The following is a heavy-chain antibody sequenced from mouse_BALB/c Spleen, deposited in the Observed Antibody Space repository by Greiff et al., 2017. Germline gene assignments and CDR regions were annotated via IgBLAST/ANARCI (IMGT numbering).Heavy chain of an antibody. CDR2: ISSGGST. V-gene: IGHV5-6-5*01. D-gene: IGHD6-2*01. CDR3: ARGLLFYAMDY. Sequence: EVQLVESGGGLVQPGGSRKLSCAASGFTFSSFGMHWVRQAPEKGLEWVAYISSGGSTYYPDSVKGRFTISRDNARNILYLQMSSLRSEDTAMYYCARGLLFYAMDYWGQGTSVTVSS. CDR1: GFTFSSFG. J-gene: IGHJ4*01.